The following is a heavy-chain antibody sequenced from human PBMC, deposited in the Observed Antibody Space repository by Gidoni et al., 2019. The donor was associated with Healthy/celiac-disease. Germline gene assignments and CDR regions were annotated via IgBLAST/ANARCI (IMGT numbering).Heavy chain of an antibody. CDR3: ARAIWGSYRFYYFDY. CDR1: CCSLISGSYY. Sequence: HVQLQESGSGLVTPSQPLSLTCPVSCCSLISGSYYWSWIRQPAGKGLEWLGRIYTRGSTNYNPSLKSRVTISVDTSKNQFSLKLSSVTAADTAVYYCARAIWGSYRFYYFDYWGQGTLVTVSS. D-gene: IGHD3-16*02. CDR2: IYTRGST. V-gene: IGHV4-61*02. J-gene: IGHJ4*02.